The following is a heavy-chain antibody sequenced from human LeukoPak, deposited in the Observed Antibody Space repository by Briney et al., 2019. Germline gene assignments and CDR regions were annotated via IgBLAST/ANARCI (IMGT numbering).Heavy chain of an antibody. CDR1: GFTFDDYA. CDR2: ISWNSGSI. J-gene: IGHJ4*02. D-gene: IGHD3-22*01. CDR3: APYYYNSRAFGY. V-gene: IGHV3-9*01. Sequence: GGSLRLSCAASGFTFDDYAMHWVRQAPGKGLEWVSGISWNSGSIGYADSVKGRFTISRDNAKISLYLQMNSLRAEDTAVYYCAPYYYNSRAFGYWGQGTLVTVSS.